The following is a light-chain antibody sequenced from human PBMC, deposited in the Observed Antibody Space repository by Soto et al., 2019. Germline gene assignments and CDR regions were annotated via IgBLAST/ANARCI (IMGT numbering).Light chain of an antibody. CDR2: EVS. J-gene: IGLJ1*01. CDR3: SSYTTSSTLLYV. V-gene: IGLV2-14*01. CDR1: SSDIGRYNY. Sequence: QSALTQPASVSGSTGQSITISCTGTSSDIGRYNYVSWYQQHPGKAPKLMIYEVSNRPSGVSSRFSGSKSGNTASLTISGLQAEDEADYYCSSYTTSSTLLYVFGSGTQLTVL.